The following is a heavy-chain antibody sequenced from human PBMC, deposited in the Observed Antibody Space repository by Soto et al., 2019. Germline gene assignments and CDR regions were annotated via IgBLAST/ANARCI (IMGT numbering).Heavy chain of an antibody. D-gene: IGHD4-17*01. Sequence: ASVKVSCKASGYTFTSYAMHWVRQAPGQRLEWMGWINAGNGNTKYSQKFQGRVTITRDTSASTAYMELSSLRSEDTAVYYCASQTTVTSRYYYYYYGMDVWGQGTTVTVSS. CDR2: INAGNGNT. V-gene: IGHV1-3*01. CDR1: GYTFTSYA. CDR3: ASQTTVTSRYYYYYYGMDV. J-gene: IGHJ6*02.